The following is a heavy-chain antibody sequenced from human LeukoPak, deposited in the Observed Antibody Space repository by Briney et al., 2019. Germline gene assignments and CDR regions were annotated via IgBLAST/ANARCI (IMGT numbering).Heavy chain of an antibody. CDR3: ARVRSGWYFDY. CDR1: GFTFSRYG. CDR2: IRYDGSNE. V-gene: IGHV3-30*02. D-gene: IGHD6-19*01. J-gene: IGHJ4*02. Sequence: PGGSLRLSCAASGFTFSRYGIHWVRQAPGKGLDWVASIRYDGSNEEYTDSVKGRFTISRDNSKNTLYLQMDSLRGEDTAVYYCARVRSGWYFDYWGQGTLVTVSS.